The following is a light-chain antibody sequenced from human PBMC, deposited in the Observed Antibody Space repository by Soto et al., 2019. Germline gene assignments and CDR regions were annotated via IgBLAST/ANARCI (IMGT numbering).Light chain of an antibody. CDR3: SSQTTRYSVV. V-gene: IGLV2-14*01. Sequence: QSVLTQPASVSGSPGQSITISCTATSSDFGGYGYVSWYQHHPGKAPKLMIYEVDNRPSGVSNRFSGSKSGKTASLTISGLQAEDEADYYCSSQTTRYSVVFGGGTKVTVL. CDR1: SSDFGGYGY. J-gene: IGLJ2*01. CDR2: EVD.